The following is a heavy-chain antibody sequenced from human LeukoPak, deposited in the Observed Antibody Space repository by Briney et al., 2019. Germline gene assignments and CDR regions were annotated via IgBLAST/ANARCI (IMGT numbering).Heavy chain of an antibody. J-gene: IGHJ3*01. CDR2: INGGGDAT. CDR3: ARCTASCYANAFDV. V-gene: IGHV3-23*01. D-gene: IGHD2-2*01. CDR1: GFTFNNNA. Sequence: PGGSLRLSCATSGFTFNNNAMSWVRQAPGKGLEWVSAINGGGDATEYADSVKGRFAISGDNSKNTLYLQMNSLRPDDTAVYYCARCTASCYANAFDVWGQGKLLTVSS.